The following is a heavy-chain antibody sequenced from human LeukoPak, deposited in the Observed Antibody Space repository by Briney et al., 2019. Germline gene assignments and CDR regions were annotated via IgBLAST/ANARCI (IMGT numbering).Heavy chain of an antibody. J-gene: IGHJ4*02. CDR2: INPNSGGT. D-gene: IGHD2-2*01. V-gene: IGHV1-2*02. Sequence: GASVKVSCKASGYTFTGYYMHWVRQAPGQGLEWMGWINPNSGGTNYAQKFQGRVTMTRVKSISTAYMELSRLRSDDTAVYYCACQDTVVVVPAAIPHFDYWGQGTLVTVSS. CDR1: GYTFTGYY. CDR3: ACQDTVVVVPAAIPHFDY.